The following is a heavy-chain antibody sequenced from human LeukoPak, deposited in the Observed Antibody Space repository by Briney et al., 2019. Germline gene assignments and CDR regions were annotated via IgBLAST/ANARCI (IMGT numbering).Heavy chain of an antibody. Sequence: PGGSLRLSCAASGFTFSSYGMHWVRQAPGKGLEWVAVISYDGSNKYYADSVKGRFTISRDNSKNTLYLQMNSLRAEDTAVYYCAKDARETTVTLDYWGQGTLVTVSS. D-gene: IGHD4-17*01. CDR1: GFTFSSYG. J-gene: IGHJ4*02. CDR3: AKDARETTVTLDY. CDR2: ISYDGSNK. V-gene: IGHV3-30*18.